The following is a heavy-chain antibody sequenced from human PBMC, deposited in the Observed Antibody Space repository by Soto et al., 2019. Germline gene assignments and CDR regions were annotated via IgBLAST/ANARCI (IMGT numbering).Heavy chain of an antibody. J-gene: IGHJ4*02. CDR2: ISSSSSYI. D-gene: IGHD3-10*01. Sequence: GGSLRLSCAASGFTFSSYSMNWVRQAPGKGLEWVSSISSSSSYIYYADSVKGRFTISRDNAKNSLYLQMNSLRAEDTAVYYCARVNPLFPYFDYRGQGALVTVSS. CDR3: ARVNPLFPYFDY. V-gene: IGHV3-21*01. CDR1: GFTFSSYS.